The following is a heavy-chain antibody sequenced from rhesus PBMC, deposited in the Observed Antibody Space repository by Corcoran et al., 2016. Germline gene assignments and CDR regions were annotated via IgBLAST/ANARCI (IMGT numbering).Heavy chain of an antibody. D-gene: IGHD1-38*01. V-gene: IGHV3S11*01. Sequence: EVQLLESGGGVVQPGGSLRLSCAASGFTFSNYWMSWVRQAPGKGLEWVGFIKNKADGGAAGYAESVKGRFTISRDDSKNILYLQMNSLKTEDTAVYYCTRNNWPYRFDYWGQGVLVTVSS. J-gene: IGHJ4*01. CDR1: GFTFSNYW. CDR2: IKNKADGGAA. CDR3: TRNNWPYRFDY.